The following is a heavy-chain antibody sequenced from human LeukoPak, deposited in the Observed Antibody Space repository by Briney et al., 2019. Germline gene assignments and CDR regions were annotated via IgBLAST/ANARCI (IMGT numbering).Heavy chain of an antibody. J-gene: IGHJ6*02. CDR2: INSDGSIT. Sequence: GGSLRLSCAASGFTFTTCWMHWVRHAPGKGLVWVSHINSDGSITSYADSVKGRFTISRDNAKNTLYLQMDSLRAEDTAVYYCARDAVDTANAVWGQGTTVTVSS. D-gene: IGHD5-18*01. CDR3: ARDAVDTANAV. CDR1: GFTFTTCW. V-gene: IGHV3-74*01.